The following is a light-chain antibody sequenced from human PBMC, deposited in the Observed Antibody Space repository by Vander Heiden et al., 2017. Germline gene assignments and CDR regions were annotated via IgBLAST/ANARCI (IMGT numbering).Light chain of an antibody. J-gene: IGKJ4*01. V-gene: IGKV1-39*01. CDR3: QQTYKTPLT. Sequence: SPSSLSASVGDRVIITWRAGKSSSTYLNWYQQKPGKAPKLLIYAASNLQSGVPSRFSGSGSGTDFTLTISSLQPEDFATYYCQQTYKTPLTFGGGTKVEIK. CDR2: AAS. CDR1: KSSSTY.